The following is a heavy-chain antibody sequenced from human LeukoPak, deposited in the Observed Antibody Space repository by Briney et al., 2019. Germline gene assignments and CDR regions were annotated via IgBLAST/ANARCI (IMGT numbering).Heavy chain of an antibody. V-gene: IGHV1-69*04. CDR3: ARGIRPTNFDY. D-gene: IGHD3-3*02. CDR1: GGTFSSYA. J-gene: IGHJ4*02. CDR2: IIPILGIA. Sequence: GASVKVSCKASGGTFSSYAISWVRQAPGQGLEWVGRIIPILGIANYAQKFQGRVTITADKSTSTAYMELSSLRSEDTAVYYCARGIRPTNFDYWGQGTLVTVSS.